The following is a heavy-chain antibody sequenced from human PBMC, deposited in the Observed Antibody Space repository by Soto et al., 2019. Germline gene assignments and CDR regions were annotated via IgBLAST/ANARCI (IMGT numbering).Heavy chain of an antibody. J-gene: IGHJ6*03. CDR3: AKGTDIVVVPAASRGGYYMDV. Sequence: SETLSLTCAVYGGSFSGYYWSWIRQPLGKGLEWIGEINHSGSTNYNPSLKSRVTISVDTSKNQFSLKLSSVTAADTAVYYCAKGTDIVVVPAASRGGYYMDVWGKGTTVTVSS. CDR2: INHSGST. V-gene: IGHV4-34*01. D-gene: IGHD2-2*01. CDR1: GGSFSGYY.